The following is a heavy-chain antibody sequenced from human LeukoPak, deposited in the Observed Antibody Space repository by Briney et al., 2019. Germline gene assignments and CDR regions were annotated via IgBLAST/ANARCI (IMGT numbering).Heavy chain of an antibody. CDR1: GFTFGSYW. Sequence: GGSLRLSCAASGFTFGSYWMSWVRQAPGKGLEWVANIKQDGSEKSYVDSVKGRFTISRDNAKNSLYLQTNSLRAEDTAVYYCARRAGLSSSFDYWGQGTLVTVSS. CDR3: ARRAGLSSSFDY. J-gene: IGHJ4*02. V-gene: IGHV3-7*05. D-gene: IGHD6-13*01. CDR2: IKQDGSEK.